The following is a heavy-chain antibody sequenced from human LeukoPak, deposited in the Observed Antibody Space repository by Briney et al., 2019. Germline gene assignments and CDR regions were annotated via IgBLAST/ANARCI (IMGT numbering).Heavy chain of an antibody. D-gene: IGHD4-11*01. J-gene: IGHJ3*02. CDR1: HYTFTSCG. CDR3: ARVYTTVTTTEAFDI. V-gene: IGHV1-18*01. CDR2: ISAYNGNT. Sequence: ASVKVSCKASHYTFTSCGISWVRQAPGQGLEWMGWISAYNGNTNYAQKLQSRVTMTTDTSTSTAYMELRSLRSDDTAVYYCARVYTTVTTTEAFDIWGQGTMVTVSS.